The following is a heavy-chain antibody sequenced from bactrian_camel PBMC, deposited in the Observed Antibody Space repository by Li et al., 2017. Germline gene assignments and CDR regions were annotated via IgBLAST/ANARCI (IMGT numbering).Heavy chain of an antibody. J-gene: IGHJ4*01. V-gene: IGHV3S11*01. CDR1: GFTFSQNA. D-gene: IGHD1*01. CDR2: IYSDGRNT. CDR3: AAGSIYNFRGSLDASGYNH. Sequence: DVQLVESGGDSVEPGGSLRLSCAASGFTFSQNAMSWVRQAPGQGPEWVSSIYSDGRNTFYGDSVKGRFTISRDNSRNTTYLQMDSLKPADAAMYYCAAGSIYNFRGSLDASGYNHWGQGTQVTV.